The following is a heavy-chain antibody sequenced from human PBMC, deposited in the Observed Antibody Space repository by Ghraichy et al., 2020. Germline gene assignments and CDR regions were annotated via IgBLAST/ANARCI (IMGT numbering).Heavy chain of an antibody. CDR1: GGSISSSNYY. J-gene: IGHJ4*02. CDR3: TRHLGDSGTDY. V-gene: IGHV4-39*01. Sequence: SETLSLTCTVSGGSISSSNYYWGWVRQPPGKGLEWIGTMYYSGSPFHNPSLESRVTISEDTSKKQFSLKLSSVTAADTAVYYCTRHLGDSGTDYWGQGTLVTVSS. CDR2: MYYSGSP. D-gene: IGHD3-10*01.